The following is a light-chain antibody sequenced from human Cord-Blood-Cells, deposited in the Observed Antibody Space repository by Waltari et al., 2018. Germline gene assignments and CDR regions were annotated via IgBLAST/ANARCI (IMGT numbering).Light chain of an antibody. V-gene: IGLV2-14*01. CDR3: SSYTSSSTYV. CDR1: SSDVGGYNY. Sequence: QSALTQPASVSGSPGQSITISCTGTSSDVGGYNYVSWYQQHPGTAPKPMIYDVSNRPSGVSNRFSGSKSGNTASLTISGLQAEDEADYYCSSYTSSSTYVFGTGTKVTVL. CDR2: DVS. J-gene: IGLJ1*01.